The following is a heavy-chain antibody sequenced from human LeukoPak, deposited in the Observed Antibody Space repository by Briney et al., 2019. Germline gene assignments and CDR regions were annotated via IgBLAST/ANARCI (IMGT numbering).Heavy chain of an antibody. Sequence: GASVKVSCKASGGTFSSYAISWVRQAPGQGLEWMGRIIPILGIANYAQKFQGRVTITADKSTSTAYMELSSLRSEDTAVYYCARDIVVVTADAFDIWGQGTMDTVSS. CDR1: GGTFSSYA. D-gene: IGHD2-21*02. J-gene: IGHJ3*02. V-gene: IGHV1-69*04. CDR3: ARDIVVVTADAFDI. CDR2: IIPILGIA.